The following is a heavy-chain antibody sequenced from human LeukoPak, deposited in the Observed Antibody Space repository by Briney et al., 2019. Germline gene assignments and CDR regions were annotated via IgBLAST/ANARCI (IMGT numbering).Heavy chain of an antibody. J-gene: IGHJ4*02. CDR3: ARELYGDYASGIDY. V-gene: IGHV4-39*01. CDR2: IYYSGST. Sequence: PSETLSLTCTVSGGSISSRSYYWGWIRQPPGKGLEWIGSIYYSGSTYYNPSLKSRVTISVDTSKNQFSLKLSSVTAADTAVYYCARELYGDYASGIDYWGQGTLVTVSS. D-gene: IGHD4-17*01. CDR1: GGSISSRSYY.